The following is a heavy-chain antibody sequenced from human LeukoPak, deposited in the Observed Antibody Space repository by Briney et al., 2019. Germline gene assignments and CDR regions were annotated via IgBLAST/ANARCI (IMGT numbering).Heavy chain of an antibody. J-gene: IGHJ6*04. CDR2: IIPIFGTA. Sequence: GSSVKVSCKASGGTFSSYAISWVRQAPGQGLEWMRGIIPIFGTANYAQKFQGRVTITADESTSTAYMELSSLRSEDTAVYYCAREITMVRGKSDYYYYYGMDVWGKGTTVTVSS. V-gene: IGHV1-69*01. CDR3: AREITMVRGKSDYYYYYGMDV. D-gene: IGHD3-10*01. CDR1: GGTFSSYA.